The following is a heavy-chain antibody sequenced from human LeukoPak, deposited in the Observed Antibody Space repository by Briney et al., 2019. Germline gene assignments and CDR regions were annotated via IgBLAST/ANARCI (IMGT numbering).Heavy chain of an antibody. CDR3: AKGSILDY. CDR1: GFTFSSYA. Sequence: GGSLRLSCAASGFTFSSYAVSWVRQAPGKGLEWVSIFSVSDGSTYYADSVKGRFTISRDNSKNTLYLQMNSLRAEDTAVYYCAKGSILDYWGQGTLVTVSS. D-gene: IGHD6-6*01. J-gene: IGHJ4*02. V-gene: IGHV3-23*01. CDR2: FSVSDGST.